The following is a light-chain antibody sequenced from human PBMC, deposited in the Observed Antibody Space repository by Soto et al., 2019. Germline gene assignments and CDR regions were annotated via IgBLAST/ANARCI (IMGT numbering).Light chain of an antibody. V-gene: IGKV1-5*03. CDR1: QNIETW. J-gene: IGKJ1*01. CDR3: QQYINRWT. Sequence: DIQMTQSPSTLSASAGDRVTITCRASQNIETWLAWYQQKPGKAPKLMIYKASSLEGGVPSRFSGSGSGTEFTLTISSLQSDDFATYYCQQYINRWTFGEGTKVDIK. CDR2: KAS.